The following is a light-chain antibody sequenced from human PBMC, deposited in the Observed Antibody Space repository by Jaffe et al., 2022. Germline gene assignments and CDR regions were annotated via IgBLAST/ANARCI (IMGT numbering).Light chain of an antibody. Sequence: QSVLTQPPSASGTPGQRVTISCSDSRSNVGNDYVFWYQHLPGTAPKLLIYRSDQRPSGVPDRFSGSKSGTSASLAISGLRSEDEADYYCAAWDDRLRNWVFGGGTKLTVL. CDR3: AAWDDRLRNWV. V-gene: IGLV1-47*01. CDR1: RSNVGNDY. J-gene: IGLJ3*02. CDR2: RSD.